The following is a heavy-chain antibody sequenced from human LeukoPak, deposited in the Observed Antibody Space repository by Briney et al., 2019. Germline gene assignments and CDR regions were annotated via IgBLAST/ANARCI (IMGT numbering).Heavy chain of an antibody. V-gene: IGHV3-20*04. J-gene: IGHJ4*02. CDR3: ARDWATRGYSYGTDY. CDR1: GFTFDDYG. D-gene: IGHD5-18*01. Sequence: GGSLRLSCAASGFTFDDYGMSWVRQAPGKGLEWVSGINWNGGSTGYADSVKGRFTISRDNAKNSLYLQMNSLRAEDTAVYYCARDWATRGYSYGTDYWGQGTLVTVSS. CDR2: INWNGGST.